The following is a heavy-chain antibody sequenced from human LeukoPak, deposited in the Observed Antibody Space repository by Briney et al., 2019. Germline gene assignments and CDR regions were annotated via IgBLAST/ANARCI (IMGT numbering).Heavy chain of an antibody. J-gene: IGHJ5*02. CDR2: ISAYNGNT. CDR1: GYTFTSYG. Sequence: ASVKVSCKASGYTFTSYGISWVRQAPGQGLEWMGWISAYNGNTNYAQKLQGRVTMTTDTSTSTAYMELRSLRSDDTAVYYCARSRIAAAGGLPDWFDPWGQGTLVTVSS. CDR3: ARSRIAAAGGLPDWFDP. D-gene: IGHD6-13*01. V-gene: IGHV1-18*01.